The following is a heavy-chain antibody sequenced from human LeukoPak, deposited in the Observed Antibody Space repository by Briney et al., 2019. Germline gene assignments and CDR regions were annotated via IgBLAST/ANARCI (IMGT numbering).Heavy chain of an antibody. CDR2: IIPIFGTA. V-gene: IGHV1-69*13. D-gene: IGHD2-15*01. CDR1: GGTFISYA. J-gene: IGHJ6*02. CDR3: ARNPPCSGGSCYSPSTRDDYYYYGMDV. Sequence: SVKVSCKASGGTFISYAISWVRQAPGQGLEWMGGIIPIFGTANYAQKFQGRVTITADESTSTAYMELSSLRSEDTAVYYCARNPPCSGGSCYSPSTRDDYYYYGMDVWGQGTTVTVSS.